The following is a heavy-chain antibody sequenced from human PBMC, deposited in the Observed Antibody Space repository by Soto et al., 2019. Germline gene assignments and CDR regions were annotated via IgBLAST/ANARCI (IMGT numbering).Heavy chain of an antibody. CDR3: AADLVVVVAATGYYYYGMDV. D-gene: IGHD2-15*01. CDR1: GFTFTSSA. CDR2: IVVGSGIT. J-gene: IGHJ6*02. V-gene: IGHV1-58*01. Sequence: QMQLVQSGPEVKKPGTSVKVSCKASGFTFTSSAVQWVRQARGQRLEWIGWIVVGSGITNYAQKFQERVTITRDMSTSTAYMELSSLRSEDTAVYYCAADLVVVVAATGYYYYGMDVWGQGTTVTVSS.